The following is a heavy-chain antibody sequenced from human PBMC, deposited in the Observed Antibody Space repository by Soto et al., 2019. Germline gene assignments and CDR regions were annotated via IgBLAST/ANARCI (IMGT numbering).Heavy chain of an antibody. V-gene: IGHV6-1*01. J-gene: IGHJ6*02. CDR3: ARVVPAAPHRCYYYGMDV. CDR2: TYYRSKWYN. D-gene: IGHD2-2*01. CDR1: GDSVSSNSAA. Sequence: PSQTLSLTCAISGDSVSSNSAAWNWIRQSPSRGLEWLGRTYYRSKWYNDYAVSVKSRITINPDTSKNQFSLQLNSVTPEDTAVYYCARVVPAAPHRCYYYGMDVWGQGTTVTVSS.